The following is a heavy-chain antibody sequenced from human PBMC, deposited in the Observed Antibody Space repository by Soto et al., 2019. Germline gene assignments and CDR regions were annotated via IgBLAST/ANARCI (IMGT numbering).Heavy chain of an antibody. CDR3: ARHNNTYGYPLDP. V-gene: IGHV4-59*08. CDR1: GGSISHYY. Sequence: SETLSLTCTVSGGSISHYYWSWIRQPPGTGLEWIGYIFYSGSTNYNPSLKSRVSISVDTSKNQFSLKLDSVTAADTAVYYCARHNNTYGYPLDPWGQGTLVTVSS. J-gene: IGHJ5*02. D-gene: IGHD5-18*01. CDR2: IFYSGST.